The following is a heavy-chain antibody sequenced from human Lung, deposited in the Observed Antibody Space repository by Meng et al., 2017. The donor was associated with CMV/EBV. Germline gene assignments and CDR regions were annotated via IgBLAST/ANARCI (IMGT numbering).Heavy chain of an antibody. CDR1: GYTFTNYY. V-gene: IGHV1-46*01. D-gene: IGHD3-16*01. J-gene: IGHJ4*02. Sequence: QVQLVQSGAEVKKPAASVKVSLKASGYTFTNYYMHWVRQAPGQGLEWMGIINTSVGYTSHAQKFQGRVTMTRDTSTSTVHMEVSSLRSADTAVYYCARASRVLGGFDYWGQGTLVTVSS. CDR3: ARASRVLGGFDY. CDR2: INTSVGYT.